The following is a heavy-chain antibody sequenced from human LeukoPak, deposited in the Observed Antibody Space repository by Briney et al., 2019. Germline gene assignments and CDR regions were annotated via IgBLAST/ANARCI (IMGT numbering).Heavy chain of an antibody. CDR1: GYTFTSYY. CDR2: INPSGGST. CDR3: AREEVPAADLRGAFDI. D-gene: IGHD2-2*01. J-gene: IGHJ3*02. V-gene: IGHV1-46*01. Sequence: GASVKVSCKASGYTFTSYYMHWVRQAPGQGLEWMGIINPSGGSTSYAQKFQGRVTMTRDTSTSTVYMELCSLRSEDTAVYYCAREEVPAADLRGAFDIWGQGTMVTVSS.